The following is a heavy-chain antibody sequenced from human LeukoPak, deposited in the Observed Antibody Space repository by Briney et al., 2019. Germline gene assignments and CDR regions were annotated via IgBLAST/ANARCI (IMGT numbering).Heavy chain of an antibody. J-gene: IGHJ4*02. CDR1: GFTFSSYS. CDR2: ISSSSSYI. V-gene: IGHV3-21*01. D-gene: IGHD3-22*01. CDR3: ARVRADGAFDSSGYYEGRELLDY. Sequence: PGGSLRLSCAASGFTFSSYSMNWVRQAPGKGLEWVSSISSSSSYIYYADSVKGRFTISRDNARNSLYLQINSLRAEDTAVYYCARVRADGAFDSSGYYEGRELLDYWGQGTLVTVSS.